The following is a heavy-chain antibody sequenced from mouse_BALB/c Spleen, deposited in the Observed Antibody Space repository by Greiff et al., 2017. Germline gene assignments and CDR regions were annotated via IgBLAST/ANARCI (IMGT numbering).Heavy chain of an antibody. CDR3: ASRGIYYGNY. CDR2: INPSTGYT. V-gene: IGHV1-7*01. Sequence: QVQLQQSGAELAKPGASVKMSCKASGYTFTSYWMHWVKQRPGQGLEWIGYINPSTGYTEYNQKFKDKATLTADKSSSTAYMQLSSLTSEDSAVYYCASRGIYYGNYWGQGTLVTVSA. D-gene: IGHD2-1*01. CDR1: GYTFTSYW. J-gene: IGHJ3*01.